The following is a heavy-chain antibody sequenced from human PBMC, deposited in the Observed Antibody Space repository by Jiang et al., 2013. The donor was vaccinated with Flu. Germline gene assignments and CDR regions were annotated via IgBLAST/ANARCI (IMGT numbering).Heavy chain of an antibody. CDR1: GFTVSSNY. J-gene: IGHJ3*02. Sequence: RLSCAASGFTVSSNYMSWVRQAPGKGLEWVSVIYSGGSTYYADSVKGRFTISRDNSKNTLYLQMNSLRAEDTAVYYCARATSMYSSGYYYWDAFDIWGQGTMVTVSS. CDR2: IYSGGST. D-gene: IGHD3-22*01. CDR3: ARATSMYSSGYYYWDAFDI. V-gene: IGHV3-53*01.